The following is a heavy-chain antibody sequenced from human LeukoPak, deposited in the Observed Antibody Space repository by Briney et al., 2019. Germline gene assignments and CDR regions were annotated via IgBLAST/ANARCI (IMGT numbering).Heavy chain of an antibody. Sequence: GGSLRLSCAASGFTFNRRGMHWVRQAPGKGLEWVANINQDGSEKYYVDSVKGRFTISRDNAKNSLYLQMNSLRAEDTAVYHCARDLSGVTGYTYGRGIDYWGQGTLVTVSS. CDR3: ARDLSGVTGYTYGRGIDY. V-gene: IGHV3-7*01. CDR1: GFTFNRRG. CDR2: INQDGSEK. J-gene: IGHJ4*02. D-gene: IGHD5-18*01.